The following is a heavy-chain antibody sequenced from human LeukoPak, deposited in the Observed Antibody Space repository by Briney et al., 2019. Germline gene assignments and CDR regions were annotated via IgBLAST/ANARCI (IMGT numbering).Heavy chain of an antibody. CDR3: ARDSSSGFDP. D-gene: IGHD6-13*01. Sequence: GGSLRLSCVASGFTFNIYPMTWVRQSPGKGLEWVLTIGTSGDTYYADSVKGRFTISRDDSKNTLYLQMHSLRAEDTAVYYCARDSSSGFDPWGQGTLVTVSS. CDR1: GFTFNIYP. J-gene: IGHJ5*02. CDR2: IGTSGDT. V-gene: IGHV3-23*01.